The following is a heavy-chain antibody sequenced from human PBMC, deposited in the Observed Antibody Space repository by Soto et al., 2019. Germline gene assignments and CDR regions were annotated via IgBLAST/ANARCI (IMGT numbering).Heavy chain of an antibody. J-gene: IGHJ4*02. CDR3: AKNQERELPRVIDF. D-gene: IGHD1-7*01. V-gene: IGHV3-23*01. Sequence: PGGSLRLSCATSGLTFSNYAMSWVRQAPGGGLEWVSSMSGSSSTTYYADSVRGRFTISRDRSRNTLYLQMSSLRAEDTALYYCAKNQERELPRVIDFWGQGTLGTVS. CDR1: GLTFSNYA. CDR2: MSGSSSTT.